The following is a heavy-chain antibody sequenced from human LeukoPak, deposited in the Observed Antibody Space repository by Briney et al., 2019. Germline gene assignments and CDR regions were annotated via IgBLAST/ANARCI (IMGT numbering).Heavy chain of an antibody. V-gene: IGHV3-23*01. D-gene: IGHD2-15*01. J-gene: IGHJ4*02. CDR3: ARDCSGGSCYPRQYYFDY. Sequence: GGSLRLSCAASGFTFSTYAVNWVRQAPGKGLEWVSAISSSGGTTYYADSVKGRFSISRDNSKNTLYLRMNSLRAEDTAVYYCARDCSGGSCYPRQYYFDYWGQGTLVTVSS. CDR2: ISSSGGTT. CDR1: GFTFSTYA.